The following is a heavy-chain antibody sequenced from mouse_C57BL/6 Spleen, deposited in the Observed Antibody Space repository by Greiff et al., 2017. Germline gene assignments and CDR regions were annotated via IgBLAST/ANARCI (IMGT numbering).Heavy chain of an antibody. CDR1: GYTFTSYW. CDR3: ARSTVGGFAY. J-gene: IGHJ3*01. D-gene: IGHD1-1*01. CDR2: IYPSDSET. Sequence: QVQLQQPGAELVRPGSSVKLSCKASGYTFTSYWMDWVKQRPGQGLEWIGNIYPSDSETHYNQKFKDKATLTVDKSSSTAYMQLSSLTSEDSAVYYCARSTVGGFAYWGQGTLVTVAA. V-gene: IGHV1-61*01.